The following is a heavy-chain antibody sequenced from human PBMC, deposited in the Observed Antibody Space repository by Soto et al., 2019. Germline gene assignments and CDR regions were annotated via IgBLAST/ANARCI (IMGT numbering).Heavy chain of an antibody. CDR1: GFTFTSSA. CDR2: IVVGSGNT. CDR3: AAVSPQGDSYGHDAFDI. Sequence: SVKFSCKAXGFTFTSSAVQWVRQARGQRLEWIGWIVVGSGNTNYAQKFQERVTITRDMSTSTAYMELSSLRSEDTAVYYCAAVSPQGDSYGHDAFDIWGQGTTVTVSS. V-gene: IGHV1-58*01. D-gene: IGHD5-18*01. J-gene: IGHJ3*02.